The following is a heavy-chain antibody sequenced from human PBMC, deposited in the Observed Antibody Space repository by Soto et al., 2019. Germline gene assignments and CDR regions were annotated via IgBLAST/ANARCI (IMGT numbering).Heavy chain of an antibody. J-gene: IGHJ4*02. CDR1: GYNFAGYW. Sequence: PGESLKISCKGSGYNFAGYWIAWVRQMPGKGLELMGIIYPSDSDTRYRPSFQGQVTISADKSISSAYLQWSSLRASDTAMYYCARGGVSTRTFDYWGPETQVTVSS. CDR2: IYPSDSDT. CDR3: ARGGVSTRTFDY. D-gene: IGHD3-3*01. V-gene: IGHV5-51*01.